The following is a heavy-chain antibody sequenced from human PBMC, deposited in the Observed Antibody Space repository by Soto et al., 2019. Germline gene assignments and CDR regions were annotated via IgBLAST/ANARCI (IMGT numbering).Heavy chain of an antibody. CDR1: VCNFTDYH. V-gene: IGHV1-2*04. Sequence: ASVKVSCKASVCNFTDYHIHWVRQAPGQGLEWLGRINPKSGGTSTAQKFQGWVTMTRDRSISTVYMELTRLRSDDTAVYFCARGHSTDCSNGVCSFFYNHEMDVWGQGTTVTVSS. CDR2: INPKSGGT. J-gene: IGHJ6*02. CDR3: ARGHSTDCSNGVCSFFYNHEMDV. D-gene: IGHD2-8*01.